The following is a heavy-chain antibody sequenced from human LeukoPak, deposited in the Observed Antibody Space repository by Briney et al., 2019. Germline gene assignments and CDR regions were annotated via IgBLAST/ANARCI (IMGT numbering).Heavy chain of an antibody. CDR3: VKGSPSYDSSGRFDY. Sequence: GGSLRLSCAAYRFTFDDYAMHWVRQAPGKGLEWVSGICWNSGSMGYADSVKGRFTISRDNAKNSLYLQMNSLRAEDTALYYCVKGSPSYDSSGRFDYWGQGTLVTVSA. D-gene: IGHD3-22*01. CDR2: ICWNSGSM. J-gene: IGHJ4*02. CDR1: RFTFDDYA. V-gene: IGHV3-9*01.